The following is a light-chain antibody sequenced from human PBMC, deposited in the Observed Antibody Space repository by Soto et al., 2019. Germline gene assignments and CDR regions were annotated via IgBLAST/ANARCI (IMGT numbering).Light chain of an antibody. CDR3: QPSYHWHP. CDR2: GAS. CDR1: QSVRSN. Sequence: SPSTLSVYPKEKATLSCRASQSVRSNLAWYQQKPGQAPRLLIYGASTRATGIPARFSGSGSGTEFTLTISSLQSDDFAVYYCQPSYHWHPFAQRTRPEIK. V-gene: IGKV3-15*01. J-gene: IGKJ5*01.